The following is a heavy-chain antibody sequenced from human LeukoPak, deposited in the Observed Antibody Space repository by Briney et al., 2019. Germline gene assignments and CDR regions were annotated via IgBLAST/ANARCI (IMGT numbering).Heavy chain of an antibody. J-gene: IGHJ4*02. CDR1: GGTFSSYT. Sequence: SVKVSCKASGGTFSSYTISWVRQAPGQGLEWMGRIIPILGIANYAQKFQGRVTVTADKSTSTAYMELSSLRSEDTAVYYCARERDGYNFPFDYWGQGTLVTVSS. CDR2: IIPILGIA. V-gene: IGHV1-69*04. D-gene: IGHD5-24*01. CDR3: ARERDGYNFPFDY.